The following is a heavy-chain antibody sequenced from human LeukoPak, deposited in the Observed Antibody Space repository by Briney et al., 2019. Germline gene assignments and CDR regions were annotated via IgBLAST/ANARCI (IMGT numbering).Heavy chain of an antibody. CDR2: IKEDGSEK. Sequence: PGGSLRLSCAASGFTFSGYWMSWVRQAPGKGLECVANIKEDGSEKYYVDSVKGRFTISRDNAENSLFLQMNSLRAEDTAVYYCAREFRIMIFGVATYYFDYWGQGTLVTVSS. D-gene: IGHD3-3*01. CDR1: GFTFSGYW. CDR3: AREFRIMIFGVATYYFDY. V-gene: IGHV3-7*01. J-gene: IGHJ4*02.